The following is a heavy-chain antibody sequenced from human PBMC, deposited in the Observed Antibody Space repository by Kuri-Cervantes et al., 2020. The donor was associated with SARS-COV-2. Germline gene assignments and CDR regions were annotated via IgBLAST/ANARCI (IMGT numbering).Heavy chain of an antibody. Sequence: GGSLRLSCVASGFTFSAYTLNWVRQAPGKGLEWVSSITRSSVYISYADSLKGRFTISRDNAKNSLYLQMNSLRAEDTAVYYCARLEPTMVRIAGDGGGFDYWGQGTLVTVSS. V-gene: IGHV3-21*01. D-gene: IGHD3-10*01. CDR2: ITRSSVYI. CDR3: ARLEPTMVRIAGDGGGFDY. J-gene: IGHJ4*02. CDR1: GFTFSAYT.